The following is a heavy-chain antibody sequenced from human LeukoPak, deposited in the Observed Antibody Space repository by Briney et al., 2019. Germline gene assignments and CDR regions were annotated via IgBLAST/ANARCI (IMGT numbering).Heavy chain of an antibody. D-gene: IGHD3-9*01. J-gene: IGHJ4*02. CDR1: GYTFTGYY. V-gene: IGHV1-2*02. CDR3: ARVAPIEADILTGMYETAFDY. Sequence: GASVKVSCKASGYTFTGYYMHWVRQAPGQGLEWMGWINPNSGGTNYAQKFQGRVTMTRDTSISTAYMELSRLRSDDTAVYYCARVAPIEADILTGMYETAFDYWGQGTLVTVSS. CDR2: INPNSGGT.